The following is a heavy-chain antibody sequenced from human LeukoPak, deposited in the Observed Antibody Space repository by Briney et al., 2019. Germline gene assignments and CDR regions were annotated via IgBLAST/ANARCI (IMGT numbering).Heavy chain of an antibody. Sequence: SETLSLTCTVSGGSISNSYYYWGWTRQPPGEALEWIGSIYYSGTTYYKPSLKSRVTISVDTSKNQFSLKLSSVTAADTAVYYCARLPGGITWGQGTLVTVSS. D-gene: IGHD3-16*01. CDR2: IYYSGTT. J-gene: IGHJ4*02. CDR1: GGSISNSYYY. V-gene: IGHV4-39*01. CDR3: ARLPGGIT.